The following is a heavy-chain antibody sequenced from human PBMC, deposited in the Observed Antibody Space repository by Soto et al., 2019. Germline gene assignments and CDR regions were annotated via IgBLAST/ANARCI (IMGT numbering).Heavy chain of an antibody. Sequence: QVQLVQSGAEVKKPGSSVKVSCKASGGTFSSYAISWVRQAPGQGLEWMGGIIPIFGTANYAQKFQGRVTITADESKCTAYMELSSLRSEDTAVYYCARGGSRDGYNFFGIPSAPFDYRGEGSLVTCSS. D-gene: IGHD5-12*01. J-gene: IGHJ4*02. V-gene: IGHV1-69*12. CDR3: ARGGSRDGYNFFGIPSAPFDY. CDR2: IIPIFGTA. CDR1: GGTFSSYA.